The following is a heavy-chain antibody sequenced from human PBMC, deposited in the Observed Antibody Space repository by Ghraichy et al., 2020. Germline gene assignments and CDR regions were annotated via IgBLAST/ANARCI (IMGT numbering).Heavy chain of an antibody. Sequence: LTCAASGFTFSDHWMSWVRLAPGKGPEWVGQINQDGSETYYVDSVKGRFTISRDNAKNSLYLQLSSPRAEDTAVYYCARDISRDFDYWGQGTLVTVSS. D-gene: IGHD3-3*02. J-gene: IGHJ4*02. CDR2: INQDGSET. V-gene: IGHV3-7*01. CDR1: GFTFSDHW. CDR3: ARDISRDFDY.